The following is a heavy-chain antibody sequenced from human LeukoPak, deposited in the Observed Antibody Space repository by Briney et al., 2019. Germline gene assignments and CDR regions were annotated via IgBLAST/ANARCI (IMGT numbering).Heavy chain of an antibody. V-gene: IGHV4-59*08. J-gene: IGHJ4*02. Sequence: SETLSLTCTVSGGSISSYYWSWIRQPPGKGLEWIGYIYYSGSTNYNPSLKSRVTISVDTSKNQFSLKLSSVTAADTAVYYCARHSVGAKEDYFDYWGQGTLVTVSS. D-gene: IGHD1-26*01. CDR3: ARHSVGAKEDYFDY. CDR2: IYYSGST. CDR1: GGSISSYY.